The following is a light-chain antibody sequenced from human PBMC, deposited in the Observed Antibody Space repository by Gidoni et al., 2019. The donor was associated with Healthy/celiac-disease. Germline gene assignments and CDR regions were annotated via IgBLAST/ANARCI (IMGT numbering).Light chain of an antibody. CDR2: GKN. CDR1: SLRRYY. Sequence: SSELTQDPAVSVPLGQTVRITCQGDSLRRYYASWYQQKPGQAPTLVFSGKNDRPSGIPDRFSGASSGDTASLTITGAQAQDEADYYCNSRDGTNNYLVFGGGTKLTVL. V-gene: IGLV3-19*01. CDR3: NSRDGTNNYLV. J-gene: IGLJ2*01.